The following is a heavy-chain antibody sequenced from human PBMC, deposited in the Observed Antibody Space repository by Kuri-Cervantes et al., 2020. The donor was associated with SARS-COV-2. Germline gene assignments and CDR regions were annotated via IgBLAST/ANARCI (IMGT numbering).Heavy chain of an antibody. D-gene: IGHD1-26*01. CDR2: IYSGGST. J-gene: IGHJ4*02. CDR1: GFTVSNNY. V-gene: IGHV3-53*01. CDR3: ARTNSGSFYFDY. Sequence: GESLKISCAASGFTVSNNYMSWVRQAPGKGLEWVSVIYSGGSTYYADSVKGRFTISRDNSKNTLYLQMNSLRAEGTAVYYCARTNSGSFYFDYWGQGTLVTVSS.